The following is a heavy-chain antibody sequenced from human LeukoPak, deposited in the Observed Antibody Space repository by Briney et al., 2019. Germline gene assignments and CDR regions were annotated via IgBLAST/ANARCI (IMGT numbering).Heavy chain of an antibody. Sequence: SETLSLTCSVSGYSIRNGFHWGWIRQSPGKRLQWIGSINHSAKTFYNPSLESRVTISLDMSNNQFTLKLSSVTAADTAVYYCATQILLCHYYWGQGTLVTVSS. D-gene: IGHD2/OR15-2a*01. CDR2: INHSAKT. CDR3: ATQILLCHYY. J-gene: IGHJ4*02. CDR1: GYSIRNGFH. V-gene: IGHV4-38-2*02.